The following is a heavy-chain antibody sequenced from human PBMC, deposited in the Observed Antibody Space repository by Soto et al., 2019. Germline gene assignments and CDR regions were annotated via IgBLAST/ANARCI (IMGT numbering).Heavy chain of an antibody. CDR2: IGTDSDR. V-gene: IGHV3-23*01. CDR1: GLTFSNCA. J-gene: IGHJ4*02. CDR3: AKKYHGTRTFDY. D-gene: IGHD2-2*01. Sequence: PGGSLRLSCAASGLTFSNCAMNWVRQTPGTGLEWVSAIGTDSDRYYADSVKGRVTISRDNSKTTLYLQMNSLRAEDTVLYDCAKKYHGTRTFDYWGQESLVTASS.